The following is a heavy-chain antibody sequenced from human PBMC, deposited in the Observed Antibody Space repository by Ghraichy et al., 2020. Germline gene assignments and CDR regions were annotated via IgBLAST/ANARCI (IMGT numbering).Heavy chain of an antibody. D-gene: IGHD2-15*01. V-gene: IGHV3-33*01. Sequence: GESLNISCAASGFTLSKCGMHWVRQAPGKGLEWVAVIWYDVSNKYYADSVKGRFTISRDESQNTLYLQMNSLRVEDTAVYYCARAPRYCSGGSCHFDSWGQGSLVTVSS. J-gene: IGHJ4*02. CDR3: ARAPRYCSGGSCHFDS. CDR2: IWYDVSNK. CDR1: GFTLSKCG.